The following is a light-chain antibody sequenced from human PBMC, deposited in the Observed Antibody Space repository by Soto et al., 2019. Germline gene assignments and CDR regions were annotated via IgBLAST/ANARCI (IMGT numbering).Light chain of an antibody. CDR2: GAS. CDR1: QYVYSN. Sequence: ETVMTQSPGTLSVSLGERATLACTASQYVYSNVAWYQQKPGQPPRXLIFGASTRATGIPARFSGSGSGTDFLITISGLEPEDFEVYYCQQRMRWPWTFGQGTKVDIK. J-gene: IGKJ1*01. V-gene: IGKV3-11*01. CDR3: QQRMRWPWT.